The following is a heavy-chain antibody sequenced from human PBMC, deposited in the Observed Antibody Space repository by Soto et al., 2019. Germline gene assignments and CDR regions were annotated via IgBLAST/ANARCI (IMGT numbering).Heavy chain of an antibody. D-gene: IGHD3-3*01. V-gene: IGHV2-5*02. J-gene: IGHJ4*02. Sequence: QITLNESGPTVVRPTETLTLTCRFSGFSLTTSGVGVGWIRQSPGKAPEWLALIYWDDDKRYSASLKSRLTITTYTSKNQLVLTLSDLDPTDTATYYCAHRVLRTVFGLVTTTAIYFDFWGQGTPVAVSS. CDR3: AHRVLRTVFGLVTTTAIYFDF. CDR2: IYWDDDK. CDR1: GFSLTTSGVG.